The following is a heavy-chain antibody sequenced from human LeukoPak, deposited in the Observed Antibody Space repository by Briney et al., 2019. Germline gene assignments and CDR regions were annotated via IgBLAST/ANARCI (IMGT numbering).Heavy chain of an antibody. V-gene: IGHV4-61*02. J-gene: IGHJ4*02. CDR3: ASSCWYPKHYPFDY. CDR1: VGSISSGRYY. D-gene: IGHD6-19*01. CDR2: IYTRGST. Sequence: SETLSLTCTVSVGSISSGRYYWSWIRQPAGKGLEWIGRIYTRGSTNYNPSLKSRVTISVDKSKNQFSLKLSSVTAADTAVYYCASSCWYPKHYPFDYWGQGTLVTVSS.